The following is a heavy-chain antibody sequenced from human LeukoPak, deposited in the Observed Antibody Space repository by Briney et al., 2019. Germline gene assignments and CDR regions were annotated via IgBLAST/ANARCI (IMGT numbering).Heavy chain of an antibody. CDR2: ISGSGGST. CDR1: GFTFSNYA. CDR3: AKCGAVAGSSYYYSGMDV. V-gene: IGHV3-23*01. Sequence: GGSLRLSCAASGFTFSNYAMSWVRQAPGKGLEWVSGISGSGGSTYYAESVKGRFTISRDNSQNTLYLQMNSLRAEDTAVYYCAKCGAVAGSSYYYSGMDVWGQGTTVTVPS. D-gene: IGHD6-19*01. J-gene: IGHJ6*02.